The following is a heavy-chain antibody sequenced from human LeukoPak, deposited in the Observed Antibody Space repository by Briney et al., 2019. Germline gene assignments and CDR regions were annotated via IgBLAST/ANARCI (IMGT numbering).Heavy chain of an antibody. V-gene: IGHV4-59*01. D-gene: IGHD6-19*01. CDR3: AREIGYSSGWYWFDP. Sequence: SEALSLPFPGSGGSISSYYWSWVRPPPGEGLGGVGSIYYSGSTNYNPSLKSRVTISVDTSKNQFSLKLSSVTAADTAVYYCAREIGYSSGWYWFDPWGQGTLVTVSS. CDR2: IYYSGST. CDR1: GGSISSYY. J-gene: IGHJ5*02.